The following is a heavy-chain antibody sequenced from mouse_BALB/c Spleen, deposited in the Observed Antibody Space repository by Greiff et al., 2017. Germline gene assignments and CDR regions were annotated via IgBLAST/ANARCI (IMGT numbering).Heavy chain of an antibody. CDR3: ARDKDRDYAMDY. V-gene: IGHV7-3*02. Sequence: EVQVVESGGGLVQPGGSLRLSCATSGFTFTDYYMSWVRQPPGKALEWLGFIRNKANGYTTEYSASVKGRFTISRDNSQSILYLQMNTLRAEDSATYYCARDKDRDYAMDYWGQGTSVTVSS. CDR1: GFTFTDYY. J-gene: IGHJ4*01. CDR2: IRNKANGYTT.